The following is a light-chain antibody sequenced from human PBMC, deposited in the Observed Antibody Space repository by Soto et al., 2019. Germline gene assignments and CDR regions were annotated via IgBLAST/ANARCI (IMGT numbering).Light chain of an antibody. CDR3: SSYTSSRIYV. CDR2: EVT. J-gene: IGLJ1*01. V-gene: IGLV2-14*01. Sequence: QSALTQPASMSGSPGQSITISCTGTSSDVGGYNYVSWYQQHPGKAPKLMIYEVTNRPSGVSNRFSGSKSGNTASLTISGLQAEDEADYYCSSYTSSRIYVFGTGTKLTVL. CDR1: SSDVGGYNY.